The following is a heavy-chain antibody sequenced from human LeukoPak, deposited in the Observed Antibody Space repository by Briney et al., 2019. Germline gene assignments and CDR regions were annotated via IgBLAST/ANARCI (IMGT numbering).Heavy chain of an antibody. CDR2: ISGSGGDT. J-gene: IGHJ4*02. CDR3: AKANKWESDY. Sequence: GGSLGLSCAASGFTFSTYAMTWVRQAPGKGLEWVSGISGSGGDTYYADSEKGRFTISRDNSKNTLYLQMNSLRVEDTAVYYCAKANKWESDYWGQGTLVTVSS. V-gene: IGHV3-23*01. CDR1: GFTFSTYA. D-gene: IGHD1-26*01.